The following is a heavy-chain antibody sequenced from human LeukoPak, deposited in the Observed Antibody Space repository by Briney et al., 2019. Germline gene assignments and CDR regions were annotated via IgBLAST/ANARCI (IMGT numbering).Heavy chain of an antibody. CDR3: ARVSDYGDYVDY. Sequence: ASVKVSFKASGYTFTGYYMHWVRQAPGQGLEWMGRINPNSGGTKYAQKFQGRVTMTRDTSISTAYMELSRLRSDDTAVYYCARVSDYGDYVDYWGQGTLVTVSS. J-gene: IGHJ4*02. CDR1: GYTFTGYY. CDR2: INPNSGGT. V-gene: IGHV1-2*06. D-gene: IGHD4-17*01.